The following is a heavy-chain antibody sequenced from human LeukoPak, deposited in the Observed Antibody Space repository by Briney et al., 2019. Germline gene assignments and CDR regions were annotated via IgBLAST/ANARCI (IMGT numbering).Heavy chain of an antibody. V-gene: IGHV3-23*01. D-gene: IGHD3-3*01. CDR2: ISGRGDDT. Sequence: GGSLRLSCAASGFTFNSYAMTWVRQAQGKGLEWVSSISGRGDDTYSADSVKGRFTISRDNSKNTLYLQMNSLRAEDTAVYYCAKGQSRDDFWSGYLPHFDYWGQGTLVTVFS. CDR1: GFTFNSYA. J-gene: IGHJ4*02. CDR3: AKGQSRDDFWSGYLPHFDY.